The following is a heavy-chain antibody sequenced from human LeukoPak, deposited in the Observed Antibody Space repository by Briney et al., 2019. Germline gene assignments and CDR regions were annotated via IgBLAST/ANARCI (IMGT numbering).Heavy chain of an antibody. J-gene: IGHJ4*02. CDR3: AKRGGYGLIDY. CDR2: IYYSGST. CDR1: GASISGSGYY. D-gene: IGHD5-12*01. V-gene: IGHV4-39*01. Sequence: SETLSLTCAVSGASISGSGYYWGWIRQPPGKGLEWIGNIYYSGSTYYNASLQSRVTISIDMSKNEFSLRLNSVTAADTAMYYCAKRGGYGLIDYWGQGTLVTVSS.